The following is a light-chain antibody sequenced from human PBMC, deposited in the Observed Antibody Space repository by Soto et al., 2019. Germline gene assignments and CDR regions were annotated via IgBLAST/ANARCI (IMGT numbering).Light chain of an antibody. V-gene: IGKV1-39*01. CDR2: AAS. Sequence: DIQMTQSASYLCACVGDSVTMXCRASQNVWVDFSCYQNKAGEAPKRLIHAASSLHSGGPSTCSCSGSGTDFTRTISSREPEDFAVYYGQQRSNWRITFGQGTRLEIK. CDR3: QQRSNWRIT. J-gene: IGKJ5*01. CDR1: QNVWVD.